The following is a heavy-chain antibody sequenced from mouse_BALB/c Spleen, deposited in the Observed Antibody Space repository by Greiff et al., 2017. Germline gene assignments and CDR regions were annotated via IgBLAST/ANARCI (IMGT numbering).Heavy chain of an antibody. Sequence: EVKLMESGPELVKPGASVKVSCKASGYAFTSYNMYWVKQSHGKSLEWIGYIDPYNGGTSYNQKFKGKATLTVDKSSSTAYMHLNSLTSEDSAVYYCARSGLRLFFDYWGQGTTLTVSS. CDR2: IDPYNGGT. CDR1: GYAFTSYN. J-gene: IGHJ2*01. D-gene: IGHD1-2*01. CDR3: ARSGLRLFFDY. V-gene: IGHV1S135*01.